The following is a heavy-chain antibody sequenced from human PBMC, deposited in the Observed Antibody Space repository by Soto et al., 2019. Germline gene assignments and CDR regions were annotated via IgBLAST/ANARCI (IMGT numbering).Heavy chain of an antibody. CDR2: ISDSGGLT. CDR3: ANFFFQAEDGIRDSVPVSAFLLNRSSDL. Sequence: GKGLEWVSGISDSGGLTNYTDSVMGRFTIARDRSQNNLFLKMNSLRDEDTAVYYCANFFFQAEDGIRDSVPVSAFLLNRSSDL. V-gene: IGHV3-23*01. J-gene: IGHJ2*01. D-gene: IGHD3-9*01.